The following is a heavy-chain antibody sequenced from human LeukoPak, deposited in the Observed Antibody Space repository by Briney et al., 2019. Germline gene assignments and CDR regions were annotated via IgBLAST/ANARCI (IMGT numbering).Heavy chain of an antibody. CDR1: GFTFSDYY. CDR2: ISSSGSTI. J-gene: IGHJ4*02. Sequence: GGSLRLSCAASGFTFSDYYMSWIRQAPGKGLEWVSYISSSGSTIYYADSVKGRFTISRDNAKNSLYLQMNSLRAEDTAVYYCARGSSNILTGPGGPAIDYWGQGTLVTVSS. CDR3: ARGSSNILTGPGGPAIDY. D-gene: IGHD3-9*01. V-gene: IGHV3-11*01.